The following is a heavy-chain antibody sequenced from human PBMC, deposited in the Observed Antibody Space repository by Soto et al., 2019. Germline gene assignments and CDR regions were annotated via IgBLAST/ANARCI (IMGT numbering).Heavy chain of an antibody. CDR1: GFTFSSYA. D-gene: IGHD2-2*01. J-gene: IGHJ6*02. Sequence: GGSLRLSCAASGFTFSSYAMSCVRQAPGKGLEWVSAISGSGGSTYYADSVKGRFTISRDNSKNTLYLQMNSLRAEDTAVYYCAKEVVPAATGYYYGMDVWGQGTTVTV. CDR2: ISGSGGST. CDR3: AKEVVPAATGYYYGMDV. V-gene: IGHV3-23*01.